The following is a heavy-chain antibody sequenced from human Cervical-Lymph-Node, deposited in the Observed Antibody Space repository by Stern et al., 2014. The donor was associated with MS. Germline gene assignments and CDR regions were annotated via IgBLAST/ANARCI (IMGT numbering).Heavy chain of an antibody. D-gene: IGHD3-16*01. CDR3: VRDGPMGDS. CDR2: IKEDGSAK. Sequence: EVQLVESGGGLVQPGGSLRLSCAASGFTFRTYWMSWVRQAPGKGLEWVANIKEDGSAKYYVDSVKGRFSISRDNANSLYLQMNNLRAEDTAVYYCVRDGPMGDSWGQGTLVSVSP. V-gene: IGHV3-7*01. J-gene: IGHJ5*02. CDR1: GFTFRTYW.